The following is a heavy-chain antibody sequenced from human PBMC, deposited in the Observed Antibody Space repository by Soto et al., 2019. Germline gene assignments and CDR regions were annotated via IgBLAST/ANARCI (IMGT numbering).Heavy chain of an antibody. V-gene: IGHV1-18*01. CDR3: ARDQCSGGSCYYYFDD. CDR1: GYTFTSYG. CDR2: ISAYNGNT. D-gene: IGHD2-15*01. Sequence: ASLEVSCKASGYTFTSYGISWVRQAPGQGLEWMGWISAYNGNTNYAQKFQGWVTMTRDTSISTAYMELSRLGSDDTAVYYCARDQCSGGSCYYYFDDWGQGTLVTVSS. J-gene: IGHJ4*02.